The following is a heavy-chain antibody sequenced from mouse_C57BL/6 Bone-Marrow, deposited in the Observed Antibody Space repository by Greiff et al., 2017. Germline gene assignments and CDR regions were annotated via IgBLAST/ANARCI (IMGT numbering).Heavy chain of an antibody. J-gene: IGHJ1*03. CDR2: IRSKSNNYAT. D-gene: IGHD1-1*01. CDR3: VRGTTVVAHWYFDV. V-gene: IGHV10-1*01. CDR1: GFSFNTYA. Sequence: EVKLVESGGGLVQPKGSLKLSCAASGFSFNTYAMNWVRQAPGKGLEWVARIRSKSNNYATYYADSVKDRFTISRDDSESMLYLQMNNLKTEDTAMYYCVRGTTVVAHWYFDVWGTGTTVTVSS.